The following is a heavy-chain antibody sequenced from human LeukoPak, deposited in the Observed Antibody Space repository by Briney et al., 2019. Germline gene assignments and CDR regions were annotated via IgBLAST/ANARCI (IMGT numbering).Heavy chain of an antibody. V-gene: IGHV1-69*05. CDR2: IIPIFGTA. CDR1: GGTFSSYA. CDR3: ARDGCSSTSCFFDY. Sequence: SVTVSCKASGGTFSSYAISWVRQAPGQGLEWMGGIIPIFGTANYAQKLQGRVTMTTDTSTSTAYMELRSLRSDDTAVYYCARDGCSSTSCFFDYWGQGTLVTVSS. D-gene: IGHD2-2*01. J-gene: IGHJ4*02.